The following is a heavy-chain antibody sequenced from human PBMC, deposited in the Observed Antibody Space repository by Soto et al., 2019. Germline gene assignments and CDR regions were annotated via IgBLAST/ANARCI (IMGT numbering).Heavy chain of an antibody. CDR3: ARALYDYGDYVSTFDY. Sequence: GASVKVSCKASGGTFSSYAISWVRQAPGQGLEWMGGIIPIFGTANYAQKFQGRVTITADESTSTAYMELSSLRSEDTAVYYCARALYDYGDYVSTFDYWGQGTLVTVSS. D-gene: IGHD4-17*01. CDR1: GGTFSSYA. J-gene: IGHJ4*02. CDR2: IIPIFGTA. V-gene: IGHV1-69*13.